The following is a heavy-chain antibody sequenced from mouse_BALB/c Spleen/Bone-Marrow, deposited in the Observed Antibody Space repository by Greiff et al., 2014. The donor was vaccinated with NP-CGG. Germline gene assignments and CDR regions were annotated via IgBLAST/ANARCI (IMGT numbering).Heavy chain of an antibody. CDR1: GFTFSSYG. CDR3: ARDDVWYAMDY. V-gene: IGHV5-6-3*01. J-gene: IGHJ4*01. Sequence: DVKLVESGGGLVQPGGSLKLSCAASGFTFSSYGMSWVRQTPDKRLELVATINSNGGSTYYPDSVKGRFTISRDNAKNTLYLQMSSLKSEDTAMYYCARDDVWYAMDYWGQGTSVTVSP. CDR2: INSNGGST.